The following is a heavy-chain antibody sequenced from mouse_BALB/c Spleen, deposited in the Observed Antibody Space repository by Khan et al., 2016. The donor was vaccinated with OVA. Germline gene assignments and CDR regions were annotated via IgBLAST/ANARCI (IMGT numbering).Heavy chain of an antibody. Sequence: EVKLLESGPELVKPGASVKLSCRASGYIFSDYTLAWVQQSHAKSLEWIGYIFPNNGDSDYKQNFKTRVTLNVDISSSTAYMELRSLTSEDSAINYCVRSGYGSFAYWGQGTLVTVSA. D-gene: IGHD1-2*01. J-gene: IGHJ3*01. V-gene: IGHV1S29*02. CDR3: VRSGYGSFAY. CDR2: IFPNNGDS. CDR1: GYIFSDYT.